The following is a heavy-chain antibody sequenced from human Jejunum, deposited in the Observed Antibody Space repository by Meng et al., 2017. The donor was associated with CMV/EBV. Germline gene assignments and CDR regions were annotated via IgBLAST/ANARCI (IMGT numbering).Heavy chain of an antibody. CDR2: VHYSGST. J-gene: IGHJ4*02. V-gene: IGHV4-39*07. CDR1: GDSISSSTYY. Sequence: SGDSISSSTYYGGWTRQPPGKGLEWIGSVHYSGSTYYNPSLKSRVTMSVDTSKNQISLKLTSVSAADTAVYYCARVCSGGTCLDYWGQGTRVTVSS. D-gene: IGHD2-15*01. CDR3: ARVCSGGTCLDY.